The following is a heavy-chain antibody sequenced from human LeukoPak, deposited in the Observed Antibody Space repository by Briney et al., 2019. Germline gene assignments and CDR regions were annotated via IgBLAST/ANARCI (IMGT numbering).Heavy chain of an antibody. V-gene: IGHV4-4*07. D-gene: IGHD3-10*01. Sequence: SETLSLTCTVSGGSISSYYWSWIRQPAGKGLEWNGRIYTSGSTNYNPSLKSRVTMSVDTSKNQFSLKLSSVTAADTAVYYCARSSMVRGVIAQFDYWGQGTLVTVSS. J-gene: IGHJ4*02. CDR3: ARSSMVRGVIAQFDY. CDR2: IYTSGST. CDR1: GGSISSYY.